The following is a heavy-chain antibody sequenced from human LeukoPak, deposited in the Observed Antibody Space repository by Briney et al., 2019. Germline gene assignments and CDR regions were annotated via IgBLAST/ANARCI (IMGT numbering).Heavy chain of an antibody. CDR3: AKDSLNNYGDYYYGMDV. D-gene: IGHD4-17*01. CDR1: GFTFSSYG. Sequence: GGSLRLSCAASGFTFSSYGMHWVRQAPGKGLEWVAVISYDGSNKYYADSVKGRFTISRDNSKNTLYLQMNSLRAEDTAVHYCAKDSLNNYGDYYYGMDVWGQGTTVTVSS. CDR2: ISYDGSNK. J-gene: IGHJ6*02. V-gene: IGHV3-30*18.